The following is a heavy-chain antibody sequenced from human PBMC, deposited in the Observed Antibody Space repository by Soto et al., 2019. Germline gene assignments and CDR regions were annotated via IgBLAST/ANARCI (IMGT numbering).Heavy chain of an antibody. D-gene: IGHD6-13*01. V-gene: IGHV1-18*01. J-gene: IGHJ4*02. CDR1: GYTFTSYG. CDR3: ARDSWSRAGIAAAVPFDY. Sequence: GASVKVSCKASGYTFTSYGISWVRQAPGQGLEWMGWISAYNGNTNYAQKLQGRVTMTTDTSTSTAYMELRSLRSDDTAVYYCARDSWSRAGIAAAVPFDYWGQGTLVTVSS. CDR2: ISAYNGNT.